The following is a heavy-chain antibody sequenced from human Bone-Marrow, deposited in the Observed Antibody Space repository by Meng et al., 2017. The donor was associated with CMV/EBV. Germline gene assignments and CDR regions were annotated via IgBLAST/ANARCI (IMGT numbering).Heavy chain of an antibody. Sequence: GGSLRLSCAASGFTFSSYAMSWVRQALGKGLEWVSAISGSGGSTYYADSGKGRFTISRDNSKNPLYLQMTSLRAEDTAVYYCAKDSITMVRGVKAVIHYYFDYWGQGTLVTVSS. J-gene: IGHJ4*02. CDR3: AKDSITMVRGVKAVIHYYFDY. V-gene: IGHV3-23*01. D-gene: IGHD3-10*01. CDR1: GFTFSSYA. CDR2: ISGSGGST.